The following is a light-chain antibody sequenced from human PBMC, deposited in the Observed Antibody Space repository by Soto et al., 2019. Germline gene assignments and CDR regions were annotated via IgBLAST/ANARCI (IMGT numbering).Light chain of an antibody. J-gene: IGKJ1*01. CDR3: QQYDNTPLS. CDR2: DAS. V-gene: IGKV3D-15*01. Sequence: ERVITKTPATLSLSHGGRDTLSCEASQNINDHLAWYQQKSGQAPRLLIYDASDMDTGIPARFSGSGSGTDFTFTISSLEPEDIATYYCQQYDNTPLSFGQGTKVDIK. CDR1: QNINDH.